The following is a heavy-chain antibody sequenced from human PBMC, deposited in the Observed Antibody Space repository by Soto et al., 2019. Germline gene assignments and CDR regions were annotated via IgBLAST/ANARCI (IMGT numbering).Heavy chain of an antibody. V-gene: IGHV1-18*01. CDR3: ARFYSNALYYYYYYMDV. D-gene: IGHD4-4*01. Sequence: ASVKVSCKASGYTFTSYGISWVRQAPGQGLEWMGWISAYNGNTNYAQKLQGRVTMTTDTSTSTAYMELRSLRSDDTAVYYCARFYSNALYYYYYYMDVWGKGTTVTVSS. J-gene: IGHJ6*03. CDR1: GYTFTSYG. CDR2: ISAYNGNT.